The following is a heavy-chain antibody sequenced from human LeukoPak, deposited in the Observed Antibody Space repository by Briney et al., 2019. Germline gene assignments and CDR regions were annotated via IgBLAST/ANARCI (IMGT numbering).Heavy chain of an antibody. D-gene: IGHD6-19*01. J-gene: IGHJ4*02. CDR3: ARGRSGWQFDY. CDR2: INHSGST. V-gene: IGHV4-34*01. CDR1: GGSFSGYY. Sequence: SETLSLTCAVYGGSFSGYYWSWIRQPPGKGLEWIGEINHSGSTNYNPSLKSRVTISVDTSKNQLSLKLSSVTAADTAVYYCARGRSGWQFDYWGQGTLVTVSS.